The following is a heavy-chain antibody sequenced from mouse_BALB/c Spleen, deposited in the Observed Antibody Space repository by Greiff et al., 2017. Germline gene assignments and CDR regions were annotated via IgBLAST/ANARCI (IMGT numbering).Heavy chain of an antibody. V-gene: IGHV1S56*01. J-gene: IGHJ3*01. Sequence: QVQLQQSGPELVKPGASVRISCKASGYTFTSYYIHWVKQRPGQGLEWIGWIYPGNVNTKYNEKFKGKATLTADKSSSTAYMQLSSLTSEDSAVYFCARADYGNYWFAYWGQGTLVTVSA. D-gene: IGHD2-1*01. CDR1: GYTFTSYY. CDR3: ARADYGNYWFAY. CDR2: IYPGNVNT.